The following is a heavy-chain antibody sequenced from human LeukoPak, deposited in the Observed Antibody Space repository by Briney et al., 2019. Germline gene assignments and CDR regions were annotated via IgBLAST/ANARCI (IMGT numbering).Heavy chain of an antibody. V-gene: IGHV3-21*01. CDR1: GSTFSSYS. Sequence: PGGSLRLSCAASGSTFSSYSMNWVRQAPGKGLEWVSSISSSSSYIYYADSVKGRFTISRDNAKNSLYLQMNSLRAEDTAVYYCARDGYSYGPWYYYYMDVWGKGTTVTVSS. CDR3: ARDGYSYGPWYYYYMDV. J-gene: IGHJ6*03. D-gene: IGHD5-18*01. CDR2: ISSSSSYI.